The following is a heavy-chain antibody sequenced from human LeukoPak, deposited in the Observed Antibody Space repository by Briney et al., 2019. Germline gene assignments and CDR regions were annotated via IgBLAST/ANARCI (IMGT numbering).Heavy chain of an antibody. CDR2: INPNSGGT. CDR1: GYTFTGYY. CDR3: ARIGYSGYDTYHYYYYGMDV. D-gene: IGHD5-12*01. J-gene: IGHJ6*02. Sequence: ASVKVSCKASGYTFTGYYMHWVRQAPGQGLEWMGWINPNSGGTNYAQKFQGRDTMTRDTSISTAYMELSRLRSDDTAVYYCARIGYSGYDTYHYYYYGMDVWGQGTTVTVSS. V-gene: IGHV1-2*02.